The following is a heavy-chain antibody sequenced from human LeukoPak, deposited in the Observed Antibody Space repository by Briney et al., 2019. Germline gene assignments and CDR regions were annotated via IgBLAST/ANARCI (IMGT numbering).Heavy chain of an antibody. CDR2: IYTNGST. CDR3: ARCWNVDF. V-gene: IGHV4-61*02. Sequence: SVTLPLTCTVSRGSLSRGSYYWIWIRPPAGKGLEWIGRIYTNGSTYYNPPLKSRVTISVDTSKNQFSLKLSSVTAADTAVYYGARCWNVDFWGQGTLVTVSS. J-gene: IGHJ4*02. D-gene: IGHD1-1*01. CDR1: RGSLSRGSYY.